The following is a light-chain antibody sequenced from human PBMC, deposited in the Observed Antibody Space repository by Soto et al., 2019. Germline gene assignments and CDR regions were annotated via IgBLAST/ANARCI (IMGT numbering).Light chain of an antibody. J-gene: IGLJ3*02. Sequence: QCVLTQPPSVSGAPGQRVTISCTGSSSDIGAGYDVDWYQQLPGTAPKLLIYGNSNRPSGVPDRFSGSKSGTSACLAITGLQAEDEADYYCQSYDSSLSDRVFGGGTKLTAL. CDR3: QSYDSSLSDRV. CDR2: GNS. CDR1: SSDIGAGYD. V-gene: IGLV1-40*01.